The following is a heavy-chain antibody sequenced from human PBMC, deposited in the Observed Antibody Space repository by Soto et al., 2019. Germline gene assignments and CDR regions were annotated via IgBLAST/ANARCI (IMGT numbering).Heavy chain of an antibody. D-gene: IGHD2-15*01. Sequence: QVQLVQSGAEVKKPGSSVKVSCKASGGTFSTYGLNWVRQAPGQGLEWMGGIIPLFGTANYAQKFQGRVTITADKSTSTAYMELSSLRSEDTAMYYCARDQGELIVVFESNDSYGMDVWGQGTTVTVSS. CDR3: ARDQGELIVVFESNDSYGMDV. J-gene: IGHJ6*02. CDR1: GGTFSTYG. CDR2: IIPLFGTA. V-gene: IGHV1-69*06.